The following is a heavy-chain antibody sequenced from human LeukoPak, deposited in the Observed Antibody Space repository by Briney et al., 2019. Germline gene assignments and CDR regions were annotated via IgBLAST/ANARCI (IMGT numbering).Heavy chain of an antibody. V-gene: IGHV3-48*01. CDR2: ISSSSSTI. CDR1: GFTFSSYG. J-gene: IGHJ3*02. Sequence: GGSLRLSCAASGFTFSSYGMHWVRQAPGKGLEWVSYISSSSSTIYYADSVKGRFTISRDNAKNSLYLQMNSLRAEDTAVYYCAAETTVTPGAFDIWGQGTMVTVSS. CDR3: AAETTVTPGAFDI. D-gene: IGHD4-17*01.